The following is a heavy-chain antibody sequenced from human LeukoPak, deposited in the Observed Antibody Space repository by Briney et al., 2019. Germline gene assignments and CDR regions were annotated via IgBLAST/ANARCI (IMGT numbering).Heavy chain of an antibody. CDR2: ISAYNGNT. V-gene: IGHV1-18*01. D-gene: IGHD1-26*01. Sequence: GASVKVSCKASGYTFTSYGISWVRQAPGQGLEWMGWISAYNGNTNYAQKLQGRVTMTTDTSTSTAYMELRSLRSDDTAVYYCAGDRSGSYYDSFDYWGQGTLVTVSS. J-gene: IGHJ4*02. CDR1: GYTFTSYG. CDR3: AGDRSGSYYDSFDY.